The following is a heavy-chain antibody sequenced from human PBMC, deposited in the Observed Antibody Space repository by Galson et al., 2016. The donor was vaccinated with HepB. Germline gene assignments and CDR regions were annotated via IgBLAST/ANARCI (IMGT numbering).Heavy chain of an antibody. CDR3: ARESVIGTTPRDDAADV. Sequence: LRLSCAASGFTFSRHYMTWVRQAPGKGLEWLANIKQDASEQFYADSVKGRFTISRDNAKNSLFLQMNSLRVDDTAVYYCARESVIGTTPRDDAADVWGQGTMVIVSA. CDR1: GFTFSRHY. J-gene: IGHJ3*01. CDR2: IKQDASEQ. V-gene: IGHV3-7*04. D-gene: IGHD1-20*01.